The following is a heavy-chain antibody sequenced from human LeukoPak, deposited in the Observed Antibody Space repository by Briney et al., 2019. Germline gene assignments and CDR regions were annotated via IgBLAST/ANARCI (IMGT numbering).Heavy chain of an antibody. V-gene: IGHV3-30-3*01. CDR1: GFTFSSYA. J-gene: IGHJ6*03. Sequence: PGGSLRLSCAASGFTFSSYAMHWVRQAPGKGLEWVAVISYDGSNKYYADSVKGRFTISRDNSKNTLYLQMNSLRAEDTAVYYCARDYNVAAPHYYCYYMDVWGKGTTVTVSS. CDR3: ARDYNVAAPHYYCYYMDV. CDR2: ISYDGSNK. D-gene: IGHD6-13*01.